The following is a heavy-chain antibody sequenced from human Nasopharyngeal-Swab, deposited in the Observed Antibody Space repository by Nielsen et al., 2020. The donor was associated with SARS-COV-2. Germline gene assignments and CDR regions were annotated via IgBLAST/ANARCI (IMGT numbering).Heavy chain of an antibody. D-gene: IGHD3-3*01. CDR2: ISSSSSYI. Sequence: GESLKISCAASGFTFNNYNFNWVRQAPGKGLEWVSSISSSSSYIYYADSVKGRFTISRDNAKNSLYLQMNSLRAEDTAVYYCARDGLDYDFWSAYFMDVWGQGTTVNVSS. CDR3: ARDGLDYDFWSAYFMDV. V-gene: IGHV3-21*01. J-gene: IGHJ6*02. CDR1: GFTFNNYN.